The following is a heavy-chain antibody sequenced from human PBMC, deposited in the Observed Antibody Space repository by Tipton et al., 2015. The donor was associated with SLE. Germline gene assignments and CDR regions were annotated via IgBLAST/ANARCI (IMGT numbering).Heavy chain of an antibody. Sequence: TLSLTCAVYGGSFSGYYWSWIRQPPGKELEWIGEINHSGSTNYNPSLKSRFTISVDTSKNHFSLKLSSVTAADTAVYYCARGAIVVVPAAKKTYWFDPWGQGTLVTVSS. V-gene: IGHV4-34*01. D-gene: IGHD2-2*01. CDR3: ARGAIVVVPAAKKTYWFDP. J-gene: IGHJ5*02. CDR2: INHSGST. CDR1: GGSFSGYY.